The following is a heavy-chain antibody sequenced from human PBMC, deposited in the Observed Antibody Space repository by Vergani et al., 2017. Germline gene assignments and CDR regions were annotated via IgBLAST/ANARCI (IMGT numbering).Heavy chain of an antibody. V-gene: IGHV4-34*10. CDR3: ARVNTETNGHLYYYYYIDV. D-gene: IGHD4-11*01. CDR2: IDHTGRP. CDR1: GGSFTSYH. J-gene: IGHJ6*03. Sequence: QVQLQESGPGLLKPSETLSLTCVVNGGSFTSYHWTWIRQSPGEGLGWVGDIDHTGRPDYNPSLKRRLTMSVAKSRNQFALTLNSVTATDTAIYFCARVNTETNGHLYYYYYIDVWGQGTAVTVS.